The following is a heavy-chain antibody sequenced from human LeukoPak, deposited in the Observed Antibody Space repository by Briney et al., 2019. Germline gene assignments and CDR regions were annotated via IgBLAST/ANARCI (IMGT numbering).Heavy chain of an antibody. CDR1: GGSFSGYY. V-gene: IGHV4-34*01. D-gene: IGHD4-17*01. CDR2: INHSGST. J-gene: IGHJ3*02. CDR3: AKVYGDYEEEALDI. Sequence: SETLSLTCAVYGGSFSGYYWSWIRQPPGKGLEWIGEINHSGSTNYNPSLKSRVTISVDTSKNQFSLKLSSVTAADTAVYYCAKVYGDYEEEALDIWGQGTMVTVSS.